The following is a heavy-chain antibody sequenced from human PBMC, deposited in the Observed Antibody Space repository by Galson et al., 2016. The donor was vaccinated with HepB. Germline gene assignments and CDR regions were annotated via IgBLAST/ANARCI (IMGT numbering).Heavy chain of an antibody. CDR3: ARGSPYSSNWDYYHGMDV. Sequence: SLRLSCAASGFTFSDYYMSWIRQAPGKGLEWVSYISGSGNTMYHADSMKGRFTISRDNVENSLYLQMNSLTAEDMGVYYCARGSPYSSNWDYYHGMDVWGQGTTVTVSS. V-gene: IGHV3-11*01. J-gene: IGHJ6*02. CDR1: GFTFSDYY. CDR2: ISGSGNTM. D-gene: IGHD6-13*01.